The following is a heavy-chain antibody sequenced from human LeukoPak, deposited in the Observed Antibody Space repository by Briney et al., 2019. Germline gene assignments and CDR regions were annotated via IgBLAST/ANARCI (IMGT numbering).Heavy chain of an antibody. CDR1: GGSISSYY. CDR2: IYYSGNT. D-gene: IGHD1-14*01. CDR3: ARRGSGASLEYYFDL. V-gene: IGHV4-59*08. Sequence: SETLSLTCTVSGGSISSYYWSWIRQPPGKGLEYIGYIYYSGNTNSNPSLNSRVTISVDTSRNQFSLKLSSVTAADTAVYYCARRGSGASLEYYFDLWGRGTLVTVSS. J-gene: IGHJ2*01.